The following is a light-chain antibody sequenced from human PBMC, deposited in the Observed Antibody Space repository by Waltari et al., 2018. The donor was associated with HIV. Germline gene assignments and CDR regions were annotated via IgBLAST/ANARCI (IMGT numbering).Light chain of an antibody. J-gene: IGLJ3*02. Sequence: SYELTQPPSASVSPGQTARISCSGDALPTQYVFWYQQRPGQAPVMVVDRDKERPSGIPGRVSGSSAGTTVTLTISGVQAEDEADYYCQSADSTGTYWVFGGGTKLTVL. CDR3: QSADSTGTYWV. V-gene: IGLV3-25*03. CDR1: ALPTQY. CDR2: RDK.